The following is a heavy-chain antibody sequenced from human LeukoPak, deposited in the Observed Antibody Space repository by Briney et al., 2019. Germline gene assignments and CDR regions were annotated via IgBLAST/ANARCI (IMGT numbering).Heavy chain of an antibody. V-gene: IGHV1-18*01. D-gene: IGHD3-10*01. CDR1: GYTFTSYG. J-gene: IGHJ4*02. CDR2: ISAYNGNT. Sequence: ASVKVSCKASGYTFTSYGISWVRQAPGQGLEWMGWISAYNGNTNYAQKFQGRVTITADESTSTAYMELSSLRSEDTAVYYCARGRDGSGSQPGDWGQGTLVTVSS. CDR3: ARGRDGSGSQPGD.